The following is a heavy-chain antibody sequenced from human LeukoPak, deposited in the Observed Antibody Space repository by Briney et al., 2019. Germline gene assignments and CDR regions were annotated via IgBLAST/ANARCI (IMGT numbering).Heavy chain of an antibody. CDR3: AKDRIAVPGTDRFEYFDY. Sequence: PGGSLRLSCAAPGFTFSTYAMSWVRQAPGKGLEWVSAISGSGANTYYADSVKGRFTVSRDNSKSTLYLQMNSLRAEDTAVYYCAKDRIAVPGTDRFEYFDYWGQGTLVTVSS. CDR2: ISGSGANT. V-gene: IGHV3-23*01. J-gene: IGHJ4*02. D-gene: IGHD6-19*01. CDR1: GFTFSTYA.